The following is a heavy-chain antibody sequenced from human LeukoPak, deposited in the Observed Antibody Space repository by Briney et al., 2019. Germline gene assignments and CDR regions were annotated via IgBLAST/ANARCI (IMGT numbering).Heavy chain of an antibody. D-gene: IGHD3-22*01. Sequence: GGTLRLSCAASGFTFSSYAMNWVRQARGKGLEWVSSISGSSSDIYYADSVKGRFTISRDNAKNSVFLQMNNLRAEDTAIYYCARRGYHDSSGYDYWGQGTLVTVSS. CDR3: ARRGYHDSSGYDY. V-gene: IGHV3-21*06. CDR1: GFTFSSYA. CDR2: ISGSSSDI. J-gene: IGHJ4*02.